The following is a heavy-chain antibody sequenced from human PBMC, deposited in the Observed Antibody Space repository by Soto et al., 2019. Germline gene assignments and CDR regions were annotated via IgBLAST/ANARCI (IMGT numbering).Heavy chain of an antibody. D-gene: IGHD3-10*01. J-gene: IGHJ4*02. CDR2: ISRSGANI. CDR3: ARGIKRCGAY. CDR1: GFNFSDYY. Sequence: PGGSLRLSCAGSGFNFSDYYMVWVRQAPGKGMEWVSSISRSGANIHYADSVTGRFTISRDNARSSLYLQMNSLRAEDTARYFGARGIKRCGAYWGQGTQVTVSS. V-gene: IGHV3-21*04.